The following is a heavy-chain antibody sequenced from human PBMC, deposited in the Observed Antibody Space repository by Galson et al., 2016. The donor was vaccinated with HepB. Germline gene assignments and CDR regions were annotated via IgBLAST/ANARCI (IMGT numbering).Heavy chain of an antibody. Sequence: SLRLSCAASGFAVSSNYMSWVRQAPGKGLEGVSVIYSGGSTHYADSVKGRFTISRDNSKNTLYLQMISLRAEDTAVYYCATSPSRGVWGQGTTVTVSS. V-gene: IGHV3-53*01. CDR1: GFAVSSNY. D-gene: IGHD2-2*01. CDR3: ATSPSRGV. J-gene: IGHJ6*02. CDR2: IYSGGST.